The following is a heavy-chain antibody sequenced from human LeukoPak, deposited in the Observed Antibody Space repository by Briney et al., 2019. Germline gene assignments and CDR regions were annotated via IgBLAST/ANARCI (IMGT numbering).Heavy chain of an antibody. CDR1: GGSFSGYY. D-gene: IGHD4-17*01. J-gene: IGHJ5*02. V-gene: IGHV4-34*01. CDR2: INHSGST. Sequence: SETLSLTCAVYGGSFSGYYWSWIRQPPGKGLEWIGEINHSGSTNYNPSLKSRVTISVDTSKNQFSLKLSSVTAADTAVYYCARSIYGDYGGNWFDPWGQGTLVTVSS. CDR3: ARSIYGDYGGNWFDP.